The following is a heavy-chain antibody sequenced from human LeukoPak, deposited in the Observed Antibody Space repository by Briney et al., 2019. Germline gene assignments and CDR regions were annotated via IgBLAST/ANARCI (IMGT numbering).Heavy chain of an antibody. CDR3: AGRSHFDYFDY. J-gene: IGHJ4*02. Sequence: SETLSLTCAVYGGSFSGYYWSWIRQPPGKGLEWIGEINHSGSTNYNPSLKSRVTISVDTSKNQFSLKLTSVTAADTAVYYCAGRSHFDYFDYWGQGTLVTVSS. CDR2: INHSGST. V-gene: IGHV4-34*01. D-gene: IGHD3-3*02. CDR1: GGSFSGYY.